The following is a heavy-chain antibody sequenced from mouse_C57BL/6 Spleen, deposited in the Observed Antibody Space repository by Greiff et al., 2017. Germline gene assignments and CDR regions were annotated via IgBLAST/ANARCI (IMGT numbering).Heavy chain of an antibody. J-gene: IGHJ1*03. V-gene: IGHV5-16*01. CDR1: GFTFSDYY. CDR3: ARDYGSPNWYFDV. Sequence: EVQLVESEGGLVQPGSSMKLSCTASGFTFSDYYMAWVRQVPEKGLEWVANINYDGSSTYYLDSLKSRFIISSDNAKNILYLQMSSLKSEDTATYYCARDYGSPNWYFDVWGTGTTVTVSS. CDR2: INYDGSST. D-gene: IGHD1-1*01.